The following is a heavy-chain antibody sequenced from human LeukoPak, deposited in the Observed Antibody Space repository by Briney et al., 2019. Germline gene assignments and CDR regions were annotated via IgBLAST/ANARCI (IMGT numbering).Heavy chain of an antibody. J-gene: IGHJ4*02. Sequence: ASVKVSCKASGYTFTGYYMHWVRQAPGQGLEWMGWINPNSGGTNYAQKFQGWVTMTRDTSISTAYMELSRLRSDDTAVYYCARALYYYDSSGYYAFPIDYWGQGTLVTVSS. V-gene: IGHV1-2*04. D-gene: IGHD3-22*01. CDR3: ARALYYYDSSGYYAFPIDY. CDR2: INPNSGGT. CDR1: GYTFTGYY.